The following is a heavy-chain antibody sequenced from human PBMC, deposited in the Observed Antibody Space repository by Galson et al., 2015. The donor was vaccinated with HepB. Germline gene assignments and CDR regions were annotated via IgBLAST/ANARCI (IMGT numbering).Heavy chain of an antibody. J-gene: IGHJ5*02. CDR1: GGSIRNYY. CDR2: IYHSGST. D-gene: IGHD6-6*01. V-gene: IGHV4-59*01. CDR3: ARTARGWFDP. Sequence: LSLTCTVSGGSIRNYYWSWIRQPPGTGLEWIGYIYHSGSTNYNPSLKSRVIISLDTSKNQFSLKLSSVTAADTAIYYCARTARGWFDPWGQGTLVTVSS.